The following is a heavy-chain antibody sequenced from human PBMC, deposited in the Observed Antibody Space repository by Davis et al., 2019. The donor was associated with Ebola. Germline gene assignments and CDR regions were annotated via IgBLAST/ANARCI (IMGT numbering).Heavy chain of an antibody. CDR3: AQGSSPDN. CDR2: VSISGRDT. D-gene: IGHD6-6*01. CDR1: GFPFSAYA. Sequence: PGGSLRLSCAASGFPFSAYAMSWVRQPPGEGLQWVSTVSISGRDTYYIDSVMGRFTVSRDNSKNTVFLQMNSLRAEDTAQDYCAQGSSPDNWGPGPLVTVSS. J-gene: IGHJ4*02. V-gene: IGHV3-23*01.